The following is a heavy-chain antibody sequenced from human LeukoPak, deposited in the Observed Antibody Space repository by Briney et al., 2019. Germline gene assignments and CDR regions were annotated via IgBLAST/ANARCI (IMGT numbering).Heavy chain of an antibody. V-gene: IGHV1-69*05. CDR1: GGTFSSYA. CDR3: ARGVLTAAGSYYYYYYMDV. CDR2: IIPIFGAA. D-gene: IGHD6-13*01. Sequence: SVRVSCKASGGTFSSYAISWVRQAPGQGLEWVGGIIPIFGAAHYAQTFQGRVTITTDESTSTPYLELSSRRSEDTAVYYCARGVLTAAGSYYYYYYMDVWGKGTTVTVSS. J-gene: IGHJ6*03.